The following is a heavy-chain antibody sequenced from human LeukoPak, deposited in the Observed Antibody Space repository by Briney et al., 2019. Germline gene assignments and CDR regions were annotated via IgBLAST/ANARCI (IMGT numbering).Heavy chain of an antibody. CDR3: ARDSSIAGVQH. Sequence: PGGSLRLSCAVSGFAFGSEAMSWVRQSPARGLEWVASISPGGGTTYYADYVKGRFTISRGNAKNSLYLQMNSLRAEDTAVYYCARDSSIAGVQHWGQGTLVTVSS. J-gene: IGHJ1*01. CDR1: GFAFGSEA. CDR2: ISPGGGTT. V-gene: IGHV3-23*01. D-gene: IGHD6-6*01.